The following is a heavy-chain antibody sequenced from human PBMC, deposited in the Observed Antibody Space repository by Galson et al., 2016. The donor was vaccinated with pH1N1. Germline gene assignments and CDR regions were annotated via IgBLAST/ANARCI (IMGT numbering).Heavy chain of an antibody. J-gene: IGHJ4*02. CDR3: ASHKVDMAATLGGP. CDR2: IRQDGSEK. CDR1: GFTFSSYW. V-gene: IGHV3-7*01. Sequence: SLRLSCATSGFTFSSYWMSWVRQAPGKGLEWVANIRQDGSEKHYVDSVKGRFTISRDNAKKSLYLQMNSLRAEDTAVYYCASHKVDMAATLGGPWGQGTLVTVSS. D-gene: IGHD6-13*01.